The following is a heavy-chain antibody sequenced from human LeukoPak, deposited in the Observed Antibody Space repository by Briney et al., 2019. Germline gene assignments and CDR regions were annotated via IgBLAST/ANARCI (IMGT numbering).Heavy chain of an antibody. V-gene: IGHV1-69*06. CDR1: GGTFSSYA. Sequence: GASVKVSCKASGGTFSSYAISWVRQAPGQGLEWMGGIIPIFGTANYAQKFQGRVTITADKSTSTAYMELSSLRSEDTAVYYCARVRIVGAANNYFDPWGQGTLVTVSS. D-gene: IGHD1-26*01. J-gene: IGHJ5*02. CDR3: ARVRIVGAANNYFDP. CDR2: IIPIFGTA.